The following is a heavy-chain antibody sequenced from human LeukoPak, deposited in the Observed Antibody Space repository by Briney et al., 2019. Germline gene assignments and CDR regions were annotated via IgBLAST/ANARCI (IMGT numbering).Heavy chain of an antibody. J-gene: IGHJ5*02. D-gene: IGHD2-2*01. V-gene: IGHV4-30-2*01. CDR1: GGSISSGLYS. CDR2: IYHTGST. Sequence: PSETLSLTCDVSGGSISSGLYSWSWIRQPLGTGLEWIGYIYHTGSTYYNPSLKSRVTISVDTSKNQFSLRLSSVTAADTAVYCARLQYCSGTSCYWFDPWGQGTLVTVSS. CDR3: ARLQYCSGTSCYWFDP.